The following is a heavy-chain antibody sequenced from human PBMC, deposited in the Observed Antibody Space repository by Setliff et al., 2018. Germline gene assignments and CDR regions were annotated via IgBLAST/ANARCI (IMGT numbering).Heavy chain of an antibody. V-gene: IGHV1-69*05. CDR3: AREGVDTRSSTDYRYYMDV. CDR1: GGTFSTFG. Sequence: SVKVSCKTSGGTFSTFGIHWVRQAPGQGLVWMGGINPIFGTAHYAQKFQGRVTITRDTSASTAYMELSSLRSEDTAVYYCAREGVDTRSSTDYRYYMDVWGKGTTVTVSS. J-gene: IGHJ6*03. D-gene: IGHD5-18*01. CDR2: INPIFGTA.